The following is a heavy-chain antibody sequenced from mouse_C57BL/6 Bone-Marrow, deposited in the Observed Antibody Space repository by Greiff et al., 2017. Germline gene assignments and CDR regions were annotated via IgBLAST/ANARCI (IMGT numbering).Heavy chain of an antibody. V-gene: IGHV1-39*01. CDR2: INPKSGTT. CDR3: ARGGYYGNDEGGRDY. J-gene: IGHJ2*01. CDR1: GYSFTDYH. D-gene: IGHD2-2*01. Sequence: VPLQQSGPELVEPGASVKISCKASGYSFTDYHMNWVKQSTGKSLEWHGVINPKSGTTSYNQQYKGKATLTVDQSASTAYMQLNSLTSEDSAVYYCARGGYYGNDEGGRDYWGQGTTLTVSS.